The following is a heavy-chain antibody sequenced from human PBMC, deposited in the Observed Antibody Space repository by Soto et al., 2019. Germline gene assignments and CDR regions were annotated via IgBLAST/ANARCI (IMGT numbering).Heavy chain of an antibody. CDR3: ARDWAVKGDYYYYGMDV. J-gene: IGHJ6*02. D-gene: IGHD3-16*01. V-gene: IGHV4-30-4*01. Sequence: PSETLSLTCTVSGGSISSGDYYWSWIRQPPGKGLEWIGYIYYSGSTYYNPSLKSRVTISVDTSKNQFSLKLSSVTAADTAVYYCARDWAVKGDYYYYGMDVWGQGTTVTVSS. CDR2: IYYSGST. CDR1: GGSISSGDYY.